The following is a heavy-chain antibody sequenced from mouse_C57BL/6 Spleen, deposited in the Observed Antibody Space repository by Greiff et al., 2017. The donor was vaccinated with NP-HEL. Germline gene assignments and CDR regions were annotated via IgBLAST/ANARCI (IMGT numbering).Heavy chain of an antibody. Sequence: VQLQQPGAELVMPGASVKLSCKASGYTFTSYWMHWVKQRPGQGLEWIGEIDPSDSYTNYNQKFKGKSTLTVDKSSSTAYMQLSSLTSEDSAVYYCARSRCYYGSRYEAMDYWGQGTSVTVSS. V-gene: IGHV1-69*01. CDR1: GYTFTSYW. CDR3: ARSRCYYGSRYEAMDY. J-gene: IGHJ4*01. D-gene: IGHD1-1*01. CDR2: IDPSDSYT.